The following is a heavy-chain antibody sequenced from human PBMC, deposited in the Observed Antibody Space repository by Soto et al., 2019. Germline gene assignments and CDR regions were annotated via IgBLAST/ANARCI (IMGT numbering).Heavy chain of an antibody. D-gene: IGHD2-2*01. CDR2: ASPYNGHT. CDR3: ARVSSSYVPSFDY. V-gene: IGHV1-18*01. CDR1: GYTFTSYG. J-gene: IGHJ4*02. Sequence: ASVKVSCKPSGYTFTSYGIIWVRQAPGQGLEWMGWASPYNGHTNYVQKLQGRVIMTTDTSTSTAYMELTSLRSDDTAVYYCARVSSSYVPSFDYWGQGTLVTVSS.